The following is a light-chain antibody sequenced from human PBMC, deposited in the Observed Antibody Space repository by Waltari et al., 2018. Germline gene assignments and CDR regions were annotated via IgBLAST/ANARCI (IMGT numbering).Light chain of an antibody. V-gene: IGKV3-20*01. CDR2: GAS. CDR3: QKYDRLPAT. CDR1: QSVSRF. J-gene: IGKJ1*01. Sequence: EIVLTQSPGTLSLSPGERGTLPCRASQSVSRFLAWYQQKPGQAPRLLIYGASTRATGIPDRFSGRWSGTDFSLTISRLEPEDFAVYYCQKYDRLPATFGQGTKVEIK.